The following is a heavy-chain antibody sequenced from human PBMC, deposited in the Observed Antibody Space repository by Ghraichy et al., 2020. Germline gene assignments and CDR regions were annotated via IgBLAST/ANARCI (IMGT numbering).Heavy chain of an antibody. J-gene: IGHJ4*02. Sequence: LSLTCAASGFSVNDYYMTWVRQTPGGGLEWVSVIYTAGSTYYADSVKGRFTISRDKSKNMLLLQMNSLRAEDTAVYYCARRNTLIQGGTLDYWGQGILVTVSS. D-gene: IGHD3-10*01. CDR1: GFSVNDYY. CDR3: ARRNTLIQGGTLDY. V-gene: IGHV3-53*01. CDR2: IYTAGST.